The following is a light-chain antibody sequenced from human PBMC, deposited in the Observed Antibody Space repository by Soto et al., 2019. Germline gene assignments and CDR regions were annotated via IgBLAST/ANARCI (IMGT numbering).Light chain of an antibody. J-gene: IGKJ1*01. CDR1: QSISSW. Sequence: DIHMPQTPTTLSTSVRDRVTITCRASQSISSWLAWYQQKPGKAPKLLIYDASSLESVVPSRVSRSRSETEFTLTISSLQPDEFATNYCQQYNSYSRTFGQGTTVDI. CDR3: QQYNSYSRT. CDR2: DAS. V-gene: IGKV1-5*01.